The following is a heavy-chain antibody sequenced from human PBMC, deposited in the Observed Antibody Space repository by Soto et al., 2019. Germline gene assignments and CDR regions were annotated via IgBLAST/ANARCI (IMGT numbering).Heavy chain of an antibody. CDR2: MNPNSGNT. V-gene: IGHV1-8*01. CDR1: GYTFTSYD. D-gene: IGHD3-3*01. CDR3: ARGGTYYDFWSGYYRSHYYYYYGMDV. Sequence: GASVKVSCKASGYTFTSYDINCVRQATGQGLEWMGWMNPNSGNTGYAQKFQGRVTMTRNTSISTAYMELSSLRSEDTAVYYCARGGTYYDFWSGYYRSHYYYYYGMDVWGQGTTVTVSS. J-gene: IGHJ6*02.